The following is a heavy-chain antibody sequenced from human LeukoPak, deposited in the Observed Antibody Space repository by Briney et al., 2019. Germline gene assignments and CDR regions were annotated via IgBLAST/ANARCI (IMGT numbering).Heavy chain of an antibody. CDR3: ARVSQYYDSSGYSYAFDI. CDR1: GGSISSSSYY. J-gene: IGHJ3*02. D-gene: IGHD3-22*01. V-gene: IGHV4-39*07. CDR2: IYYSGST. Sequence: SETLSLTCTVSGGSISSSSYYWGWIRQPPGKGLEWIGSIYYSGSTYYNPSLKSRVTISVDTSKNQFSLKLSPVTAADTAIYYCARVSQYYDSSGYSYAFDIWGQGTMVTVSS.